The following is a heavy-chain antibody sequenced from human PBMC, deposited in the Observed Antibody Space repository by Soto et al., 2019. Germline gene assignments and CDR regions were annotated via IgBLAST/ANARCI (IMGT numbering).Heavy chain of an antibody. Sequence: AGGSLRLSCAASGFTFSSYGMHWVRQAPGKGLEWVAVISYDGSNKYYADSVKGRFTISRDNSKNTLYLQMNSLRAEDTAVYYCAKVAGGYQLLHAFDIWGQGTMVTVSS. CDR2: ISYDGSNK. J-gene: IGHJ3*02. CDR3: AKVAGGYQLLHAFDI. CDR1: GFTFSSYG. D-gene: IGHD2-2*01. V-gene: IGHV3-30*18.